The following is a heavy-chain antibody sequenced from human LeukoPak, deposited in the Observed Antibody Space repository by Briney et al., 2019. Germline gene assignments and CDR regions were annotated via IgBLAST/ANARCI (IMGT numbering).Heavy chain of an antibody. Sequence: KPSETLSLTCTVSGGSLNISSYYWGWIRQPPGKGLERIGSIYYSGRTYYNPSLKIRVTIFVDTSKNQFSLKLNSVTAADTAVYYCARSQATAMVSDYWGQGTLVTVSS. J-gene: IGHJ4*02. CDR3: ARSQATAMVSDY. D-gene: IGHD2-2*01. V-gene: IGHV4-39*01. CDR1: GGSLNISSYY. CDR2: IYYSGRT.